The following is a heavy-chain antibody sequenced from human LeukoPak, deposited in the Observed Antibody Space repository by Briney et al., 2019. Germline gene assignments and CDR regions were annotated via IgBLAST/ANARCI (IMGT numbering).Heavy chain of an antibody. V-gene: IGHV4-39*07. Sequence: SETLSLTCTVSGDSFRSSLYYWGWIRQPPGKGREWIGQISYTENTYYNPSLKSRVTISLDTSKNQFSLTLSSVTAADTAIYYCAKNPHHDDDADEGFDYWGQGTLVTVSS. D-gene: IGHD3-16*01. J-gene: IGHJ4*02. CDR3: AKNPHHDDDADEGFDY. CDR1: GDSFRSSLYY. CDR2: ISYTENT.